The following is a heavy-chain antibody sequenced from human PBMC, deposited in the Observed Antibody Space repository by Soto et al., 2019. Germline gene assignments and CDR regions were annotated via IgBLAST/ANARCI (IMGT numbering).Heavy chain of an antibody. CDR1: GFTFSGYW. V-gene: IGHV3-7*01. Sequence: PGGSLRLSCAASGFTFSGYWMSWVRQAPGKGLEWVANIKEDGSEKYYVDSVRGRFTISRDNGKKSLYLLMTSLRGEDTVVYYCARDSHGDYPGYHYYGLDVWGQGTTVTVSS. CDR3: ARDSHGDYPGYHYYGLDV. CDR2: IKEDGSEK. D-gene: IGHD4-17*01. J-gene: IGHJ6*02.